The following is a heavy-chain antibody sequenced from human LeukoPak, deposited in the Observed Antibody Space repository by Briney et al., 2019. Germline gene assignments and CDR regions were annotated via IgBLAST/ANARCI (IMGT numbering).Heavy chain of an antibody. J-gene: IGHJ4*02. D-gene: IGHD2-21*02. Sequence: GGSLRLSCAASGFTFSNFGIHWVRQAPGKGLEWVAVIWYDGSYKYYADSVKGRFTISRDNSKNTLYLQMNSLRAEDTAVYYCAGTTCGGDCYSEYWGQGTQVTVSS. CDR1: GFTFSNFG. CDR3: AGTTCGGDCYSEY. V-gene: IGHV3-33*01. CDR2: IWYDGSYK.